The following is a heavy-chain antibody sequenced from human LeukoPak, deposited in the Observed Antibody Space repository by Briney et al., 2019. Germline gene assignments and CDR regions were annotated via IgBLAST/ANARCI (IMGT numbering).Heavy chain of an antibody. CDR2: INHSGST. J-gene: IGHJ4*02. Sequence: SETLSLTCAVYGVSFSGYYWSWIRQPPGKGLEWIGEINHSGSTNYNPSLKSRVTISVDTSKNRFSLKLSSVTAADTAVYYCARWTKAEYYFDYWGQGTLVTVSS. CDR3: ARWTKAEYYFDY. V-gene: IGHV4-34*01. CDR1: GVSFSGYY. D-gene: IGHD3/OR15-3a*01.